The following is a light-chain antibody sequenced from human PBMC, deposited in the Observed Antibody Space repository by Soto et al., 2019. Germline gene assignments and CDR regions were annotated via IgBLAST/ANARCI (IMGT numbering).Light chain of an antibody. CDR3: QVRTNWSIA. Sequence: EGVLTQSPATLSLSPGGRATLSCRASQSVSSYLAWYQQKPGQAPRLLIYDASNRATGIPARFSGTGSGTDLTLTIDNLEPEEFAVYYCQVRTNWSIAFGRGTRLE. J-gene: IGKJ5*01. CDR2: DAS. CDR1: QSVSSY. V-gene: IGKV3-11*01.